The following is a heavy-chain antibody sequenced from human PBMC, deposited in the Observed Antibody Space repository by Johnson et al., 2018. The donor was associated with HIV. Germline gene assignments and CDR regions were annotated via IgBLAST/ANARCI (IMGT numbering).Heavy chain of an antibody. CDR1: GFTFSSYA. V-gene: IGHV3-30*14. CDR3: ARGLWATTPGGAFDI. Sequence: QVLLVESGGGVVQPGRSLRLSCAASGFTFSSYAMHWVRQAPGKGLEWVAVISYDGSNKYYADSVKGRFTISRDNSKNTLYLQMNSLRAWDTDVYYCARGLWATTPGGAFDIWGQGTMVTVSS. J-gene: IGHJ3*02. D-gene: IGHD1-26*01. CDR2: ISYDGSNK.